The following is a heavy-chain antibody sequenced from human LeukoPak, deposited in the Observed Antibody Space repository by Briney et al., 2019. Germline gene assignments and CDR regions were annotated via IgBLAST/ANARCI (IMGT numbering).Heavy chain of an antibody. D-gene: IGHD3-10*01. CDR3: ARSPYVTMVRGVRFDP. V-gene: IGHV4-34*01. CDR1: GGSFSGYY. J-gene: IGHJ5*02. CDR2: INHSGST. Sequence: PSETLSLTCAVYGGSFSGYYWSWIRQPPGKGLEWIGEINHSGSTNYNPSLKSRVTISVDTSKNQFSLKLSSVTAADTAVYYCARSPYVTMVRGVRFDPWGQGTLVTVSS.